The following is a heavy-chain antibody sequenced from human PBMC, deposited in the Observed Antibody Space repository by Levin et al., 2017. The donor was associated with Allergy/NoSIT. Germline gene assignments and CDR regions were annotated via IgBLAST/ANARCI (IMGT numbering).Heavy chain of an antibody. D-gene: IGHD1-26*01. V-gene: IGHV4-30-2*01. Sequence: SETLSLTCAVSGGSISSGGYSWSWIRQPPGKGLEWIGYIYHSGSTYYNPSLKSRVTISVDRSKNQFSLKLSSVTAADTAVYYCARGTSYGWYFDLWGRGTLVTVSS. CDR2: IYHSGST. J-gene: IGHJ2*01. CDR3: ARGTSYGWYFDL. CDR1: GGSISSGGYS.